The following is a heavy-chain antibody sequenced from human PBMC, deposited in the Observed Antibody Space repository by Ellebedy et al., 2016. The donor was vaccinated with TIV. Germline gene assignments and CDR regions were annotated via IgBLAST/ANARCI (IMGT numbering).Heavy chain of an antibody. CDR3: ARCSERPSGSYLYYFDY. D-gene: IGHD1-26*01. CDR2: IIPIFGTA. J-gene: IGHJ4*02. V-gene: IGHV1-69*13. Sequence: SVKVSCXASGGTFSSYAISWVRQAPGQGLEWMGGIIPIFGTANYAQKFQGRVTITADESTSTAYMELSSLRSEDTAVYYCARCSERPSGSYLYYFDYWGQGTLVTVSS. CDR1: GGTFSSYA.